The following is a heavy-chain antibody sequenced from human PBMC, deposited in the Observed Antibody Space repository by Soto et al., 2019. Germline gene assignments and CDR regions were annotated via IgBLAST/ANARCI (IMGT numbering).Heavy chain of an antibody. CDR3: AKGNGGNEDYYYGMDV. J-gene: IGHJ6*02. CDR2: ISYDGSNK. D-gene: IGHD2-15*01. Sequence: QVQLVESGGGVVQPGRSLRLSCAASGFTFSSYGMHWVRQAPGKGLEWVAVISYDGSNKYYADSVKGRFTISRDNSKNTLYLQMNSLRAEDTAVYYCAKGNGGNEDYYYGMDVWGQGTTVTVSS. V-gene: IGHV3-30*18. CDR1: GFTFSSYG.